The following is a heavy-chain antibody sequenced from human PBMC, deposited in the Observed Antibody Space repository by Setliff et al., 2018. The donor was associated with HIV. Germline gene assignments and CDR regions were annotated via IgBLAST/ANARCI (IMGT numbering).Heavy chain of an antibody. CDR1: GYKFTGHH. J-gene: IGHJ4*02. Sequence: PRPAVKVSCKASGYKFTGHHIQWMRQAPGQGLEWMGRINPNMGDTQYAQKFQGRIIMTRDTSINTVYMELSSLTSDDTALYYCARQDIPTGYYLFDYWGQGTQVTVSS. D-gene: IGHD3-9*01. CDR3: ARQDIPTGYYLFDY. V-gene: IGHV1-2*06. CDR2: INPNMGDT.